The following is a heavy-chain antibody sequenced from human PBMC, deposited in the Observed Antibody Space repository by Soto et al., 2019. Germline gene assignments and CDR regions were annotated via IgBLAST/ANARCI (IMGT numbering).Heavy chain of an antibody. D-gene: IGHD2-15*01. CDR2: IYYSGST. CDR1: AGTISSYY. Sequence: SVMLPLPCTVAAGTISSYYCSWIRQPPGKGLEWIGYIYYSGSTNYNPSLKSRVTISVDTSKNQFSLKLSSVTAADTAVYYCARDRVAYGMDVWGQGTTVTVSS. J-gene: IGHJ6*02. V-gene: IGHV4-59*01. CDR3: ARDRVAYGMDV.